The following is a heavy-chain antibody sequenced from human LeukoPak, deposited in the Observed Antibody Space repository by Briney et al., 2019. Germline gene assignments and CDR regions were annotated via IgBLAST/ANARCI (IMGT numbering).Heavy chain of an antibody. D-gene: IGHD3-16*02. CDR3: AKDFTSGAVIVHYYLDY. V-gene: IGHV3-23*01. J-gene: IGHJ4*02. CDR2: ISGNGAYA. CDR1: GFTFSNYA. Sequence: GGSLRLSCAASGFTFSNYAMNWVRQAPGKGLEWVSVISGNGAYAYYADSVKGRFTISRDNSKNTLFLQLDSLGAEDTAVYFCAKDFTSGAVIVHYYLDYWGQGSLVTVSS.